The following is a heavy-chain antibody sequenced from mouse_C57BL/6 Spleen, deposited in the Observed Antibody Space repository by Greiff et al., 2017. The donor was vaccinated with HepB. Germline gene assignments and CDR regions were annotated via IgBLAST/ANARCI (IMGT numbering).Heavy chain of an antibody. V-gene: IGHV1-61*01. D-gene: IGHD2-4*01. CDR2: IYTSDSET. CDR3: ARWGDYEDCDY. J-gene: IGHJ2*01. CDR1: GYTFTSYW. Sequence: VQLQQPGAELVRPGSSVKLSCKASGYTFTSYWMDWVKQRPGQGLEWIGYIYTSDSETHYTQKFKDKATLTVDKSSSTAYMQLSSLTAEDSAVYYCARWGDYEDCDYWGQGTTLTVSS.